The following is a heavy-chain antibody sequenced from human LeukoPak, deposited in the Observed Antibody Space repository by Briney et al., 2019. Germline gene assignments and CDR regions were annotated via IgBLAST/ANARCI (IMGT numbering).Heavy chain of an antibody. D-gene: IGHD1-14*01. CDR3: ARGVAGVYFYYYMDV. V-gene: IGHV1-2*02. Sequence: ASVKVSCKASGYTFTRYYMHWVRQAPGQGLEWMGWINPNNGDTHYAQKFQGRVTMTRDTSISTAYMELSRLRSDDTAVYYCARGVAGVYFYYYMDVWGKGTTVTVSS. CDR2: INPNNGDT. J-gene: IGHJ6*03. CDR1: GYTFTRYY.